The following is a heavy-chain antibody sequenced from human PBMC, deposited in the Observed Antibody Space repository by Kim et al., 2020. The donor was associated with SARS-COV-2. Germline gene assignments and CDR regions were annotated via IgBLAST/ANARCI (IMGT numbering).Heavy chain of an antibody. Sequence: SGPTLVNPTQTLTLTCTFSGFSLSTSGMCVSWIRQPPGKALEWLARIDWDDDKYYSTSLQTRLTISKDTSKNQVVLTMTNVDPVDTATYYCARIRRIRDYYGSGGYYPDYWGQGTLVTVSS. CDR3: ARIRRIRDYYGSGGYYPDY. J-gene: IGHJ4*02. D-gene: IGHD3-10*01. CDR2: IDWDDDK. V-gene: IGHV2-70*11. CDR1: GFSLSTSGMC.